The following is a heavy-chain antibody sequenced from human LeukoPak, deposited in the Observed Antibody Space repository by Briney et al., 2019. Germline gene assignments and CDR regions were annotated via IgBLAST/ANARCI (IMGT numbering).Heavy chain of an antibody. CDR3: GRNLGSGSDH. CDR2: THYRGDI. D-gene: IGHD3-10*01. J-gene: IGHJ4*02. V-gene: IGHV4-59*02. Sequence: SETLSLTCSISGASVSSDYWNWIRQSPARGLEWIGYTHYRGDINYNPSLKSRLTMSVDASSNQVSLKLSSVTAADAAVYYCGRNLGSGSDHWGQGTLVTVSS. CDR1: GASVSSDY.